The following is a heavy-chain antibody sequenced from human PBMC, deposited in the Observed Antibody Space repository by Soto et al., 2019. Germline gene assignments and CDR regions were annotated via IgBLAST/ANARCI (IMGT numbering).Heavy chain of an antibody. J-gene: IGHJ5*02. CDR3: ARSTPSITIFGVAANNWFDP. CDR1: GGSISSYY. D-gene: IGHD3-3*01. V-gene: IGHV4-59*08. CDR2: IYYSGST. Sequence: SETLSLTCTVSGGSISSYYWSWIRQPPGKGLEWIGYIYYSGSTNYNPSLKSRVTISVDTSKNQFSLKLSSVTAADTAVYYCARSTPSITIFGVAANNWFDPWGQGTLVTVSS.